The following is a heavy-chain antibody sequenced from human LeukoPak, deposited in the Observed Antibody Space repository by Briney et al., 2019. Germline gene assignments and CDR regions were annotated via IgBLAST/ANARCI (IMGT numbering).Heavy chain of an antibody. V-gene: IGHV4-59*01. CDR3: VRDKGGYCSSTSCYAGHWFDL. J-gene: IGHJ5*02. CDR1: GDSISSYY. Sequence: SETLSLTCTVSGDSISSYYWSWLRQPPGKGVEWIGYIYHSGSTNYTPSLKSRLTMSFDTSNNQFSLKLSSVTPADTAVYYCVRDKGGYCSSTSCYAGHWFDLWGQGTLVTVSS. D-gene: IGHD2-2*01. CDR2: IYHSGST.